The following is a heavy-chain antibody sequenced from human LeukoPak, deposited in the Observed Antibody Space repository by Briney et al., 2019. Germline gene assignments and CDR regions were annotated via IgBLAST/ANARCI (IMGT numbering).Heavy chain of an antibody. D-gene: IGHD3-22*01. J-gene: IGHJ6*02. Sequence: GGSLRFSCSASGFTFSRYGMHWVRQAPGKGLEYVSAIVSNGDSTYYADSVKGRFTISRDNAKNTLYLQMSSLRPDDTAVYYCVNPGWYYDSSGYSYYYGMDVWGQGTTVTVSS. V-gene: IGHV3-64D*09. CDR3: VNPGWYYDSSGYSYYYGMDV. CDR2: IVSNGDST. CDR1: GFTFSRYG.